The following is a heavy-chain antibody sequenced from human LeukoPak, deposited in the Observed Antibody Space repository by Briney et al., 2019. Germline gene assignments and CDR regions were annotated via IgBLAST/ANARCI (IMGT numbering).Heavy chain of an antibody. CDR2: IYYSGST. Sequence: SSETLSPTCTVSGGSISSYYWSWIRQPPGKGLEWIGYIYYSGSTNYNPSLKSRVTISVDTSKNQFSLKLSSVTAADTAVYYCARGRGSYDRNWFDPWGQGTLVTVSS. D-gene: IGHD1-26*01. CDR3: ARGRGSYDRNWFDP. V-gene: IGHV4-59*01. CDR1: GGSISSYY. J-gene: IGHJ5*02.